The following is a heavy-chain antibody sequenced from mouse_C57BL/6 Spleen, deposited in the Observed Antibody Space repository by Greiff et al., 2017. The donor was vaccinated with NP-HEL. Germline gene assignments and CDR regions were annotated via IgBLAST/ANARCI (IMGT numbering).Heavy chain of an antibody. CDR1: GYTFTDHT. CDR3: ARAITTVVAPYYFDY. J-gene: IGHJ2*01. D-gene: IGHD1-1*01. Sequence: QVQLQQSDAELVKPGASVKISCKVSGYTFTDHTIHWMKQRPEQGLEWIGYIHPRDGSTKYNAKFKGKATLTADKSSSTAYMQLNSLTSEDSAVYFCARAITTVVAPYYFDYWGQGTTLTVSS. CDR2: IHPRDGST. V-gene: IGHV1-78*01.